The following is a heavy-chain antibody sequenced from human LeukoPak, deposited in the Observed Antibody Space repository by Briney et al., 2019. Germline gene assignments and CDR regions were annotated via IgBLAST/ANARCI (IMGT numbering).Heavy chain of an antibody. CDR1: GYTFTSYY. D-gene: IGHD6-19*01. CDR3: ARVGYSSGWYSNYYGMDV. Sequence: GASVKVSCKAFGYTFTSYYMHWVRQAPGQGLEWMGIINPSGGSTSYAQKFQGRVTMTRDTSTSTVYMELSSLRSEDTAVYYCARVGYSSGWYSNYYGMDVWGQGTTVTVSS. V-gene: IGHV1-46*01. CDR2: INPSGGST. J-gene: IGHJ6*02.